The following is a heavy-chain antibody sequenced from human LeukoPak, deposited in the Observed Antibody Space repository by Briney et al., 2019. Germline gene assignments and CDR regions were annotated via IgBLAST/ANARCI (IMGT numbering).Heavy chain of an antibody. CDR1: GFTFSSYS. CDR2: ISSLGNYI. D-gene: IGHD6-19*01. CDR3: ARDPSSAWSFTVDY. Sequence: GGSLRLSCAASGFTFSSYSMNWVRQAPGKGLEWVSSISSLGNYIYYADSLEGRFTISRDNAKTSLYLQMTSLRAEDTAVYYCARDPSSAWSFTVDYWGQGTLVAVSS. J-gene: IGHJ4*02. V-gene: IGHV3-21*01.